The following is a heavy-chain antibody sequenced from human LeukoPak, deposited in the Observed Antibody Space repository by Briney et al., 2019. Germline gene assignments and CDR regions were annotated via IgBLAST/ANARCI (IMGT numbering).Heavy chain of an antibody. V-gene: IGHV4-4*02. CDR2: VHLDGRT. J-gene: IGHJ4*02. Sequence: SETLSLTCGVSGGSVTSTNWWTWVRQPPGKGLEWIGEVHLDGRTNYNPSLKSRLTMSVDLSENHVSLKLTSVAAADTAVYYCAREGGFHRPLDYSGQGTLVTLSS. CDR1: GGSVTSTNW. CDR3: AREGGFHRPLDY.